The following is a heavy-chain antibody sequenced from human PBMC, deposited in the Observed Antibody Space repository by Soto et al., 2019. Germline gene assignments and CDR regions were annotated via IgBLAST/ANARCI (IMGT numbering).Heavy chain of an antibody. V-gene: IGHV3-30*18. CDR1: GFTFSSYG. CDR3: AKDRYYYDSSRNFDY. J-gene: IGHJ4*02. Sequence: QVQLVESGGGVVQPGRSLRLSCAASGFTFSSYGMHWVRQAPGKGLEWVAVISYDGSNKYYADSVKGRFTISRDNSKNTLYLQMNSLRAEDTAVYYCAKDRYYYDSSRNFDYWGRGTLVTVSS. D-gene: IGHD3-22*01. CDR2: ISYDGSNK.